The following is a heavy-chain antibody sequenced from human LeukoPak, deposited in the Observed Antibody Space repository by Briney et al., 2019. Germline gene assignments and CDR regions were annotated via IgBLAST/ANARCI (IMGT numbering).Heavy chain of an antibody. V-gene: IGHV4-59*01. CDR1: GGSISSYY. Sequence: SETLSLTCTVSGGSISSYYWSWIRQPPGKGLEWIGYIYYSGSTNYNPSLNSRVTILVDTSKNQFSLRLSSVTAADTAVYFCARGGWSLDYWGQGTLVTVSS. J-gene: IGHJ4*02. CDR2: IYYSGST. CDR3: ARGGWSLDY. D-gene: IGHD6-19*01.